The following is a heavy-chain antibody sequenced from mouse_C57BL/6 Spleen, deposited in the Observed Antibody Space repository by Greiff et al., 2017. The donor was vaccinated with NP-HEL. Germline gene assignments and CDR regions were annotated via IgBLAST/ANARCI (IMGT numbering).Heavy chain of an antibody. Sequence: VQLQQSGAELVKPGASVKISCKASGYAFSSYWMNWVKQRPGTGLEWIGQIYPGDGDTNYNGKFKGKATLTADKSASTAYMQLSSLTSEDSAVYLCARCGDGYSYAMDYWGQGTSVTVSS. J-gene: IGHJ4*01. D-gene: IGHD2-3*01. V-gene: IGHV1-80*01. CDR1: GYAFSSYW. CDR3: ARCGDGYSYAMDY. CDR2: IYPGDGDT.